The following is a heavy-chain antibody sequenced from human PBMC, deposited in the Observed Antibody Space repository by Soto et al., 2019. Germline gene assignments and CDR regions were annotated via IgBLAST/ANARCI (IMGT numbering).Heavy chain of an antibody. CDR2: IYYSGST. Sequence: SETLSLTCTVSGGSISSYYWSWIRQPPGKGLEWIGYIYYSGSTNYNPSLKSRVTISVDTSKNQFSLKLSSVTAADTAVYYCARDSGSHYGSGSYHWFDPWGQGTLVTVSS. CDR3: ARDSGSHYGSGSYHWFDP. CDR1: GGSISSYY. D-gene: IGHD3-10*01. J-gene: IGHJ5*02. V-gene: IGHV4-59*01.